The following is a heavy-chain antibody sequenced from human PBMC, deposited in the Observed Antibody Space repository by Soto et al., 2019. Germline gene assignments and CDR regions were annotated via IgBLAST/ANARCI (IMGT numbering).Heavy chain of an antibody. J-gene: IGHJ5*02. D-gene: IGHD3-9*01. V-gene: IGHV1-69*01. CDR3: ARGNRHYDILTNWFDP. CDR1: GGTFSSYA. CDR2: IIPIFGTA. Sequence: QVQLVQSGAEVKKPGSSVKVSYKASGGTFSSYAISWVRQAPGQGLEWMGGIIPIFGTANYAQKFQGRVTITADESTSTAYMELSSLRSEDTAVYYCARGNRHYDILTNWFDPWGQGTLVTVSS.